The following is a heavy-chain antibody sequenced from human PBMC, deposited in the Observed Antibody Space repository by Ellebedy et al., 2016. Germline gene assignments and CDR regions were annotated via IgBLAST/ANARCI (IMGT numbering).Heavy chain of an antibody. D-gene: IGHD1-1*01. J-gene: IGHJ4*02. V-gene: IGHV3-7*01. CDR1: GFTFSHYW. Sequence: GGSLRLSCAASGFTFSHYWMSWVRQTPGKGLEWVANINQGGSQTYYVDSVKGRFIISRDNAMNSLHLQMNSLRAEDTAVYYCAKDAWVATTENWGQGTLVTVSS. CDR3: AKDAWVATTEN. CDR2: INQGGSQT.